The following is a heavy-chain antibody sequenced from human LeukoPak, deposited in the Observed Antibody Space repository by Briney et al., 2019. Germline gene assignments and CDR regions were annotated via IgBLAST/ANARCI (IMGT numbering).Heavy chain of an antibody. CDR3: ARGGAVAGTGDDYFDY. CDR1: GGTFSSYA. Sequence: SVKLSCKASGGTFSSYAISWVRQAPGQGLEWMGRIIPILGIANYAQKFQGRVTITADKSTSTAYMELSSLRSEDTAVYYCARGGAVAGTGDDYFDYWGQGTLVTVSS. J-gene: IGHJ4*02. CDR2: IIPILGIA. V-gene: IGHV1-69*04. D-gene: IGHD6-19*01.